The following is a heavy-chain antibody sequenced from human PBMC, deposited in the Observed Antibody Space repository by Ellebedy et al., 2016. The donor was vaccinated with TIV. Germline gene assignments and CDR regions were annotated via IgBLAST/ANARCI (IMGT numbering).Heavy chain of an antibody. J-gene: IGHJ4*02. CDR3: ARWLQSYFDY. D-gene: IGHD5-24*01. V-gene: IGHV3-48*04. CDR1: GFTFSSYS. Sequence: GESLKISCVASGFTFSSYSMSWVRQAPGRGLEWVSYISSSSSPIYYADSVKGRFTISRDNAKNSLYLQMSSLRAEDTAVYYCARWLQSYFDYWGQGTLVTVSS. CDR2: ISSSSSPI.